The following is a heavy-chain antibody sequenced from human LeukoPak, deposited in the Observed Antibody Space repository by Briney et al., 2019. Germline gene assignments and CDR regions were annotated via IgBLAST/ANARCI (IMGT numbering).Heavy chain of an antibody. CDR3: ARVMRRGNYLDY. V-gene: IGHV3-21*01. Sequence: GGSLRLSCDASGFTFSNYYMNWVRQAPGKGLEWLSSISGSNTYISHADSVKGRFTIARDNVKNSLYLQMNSLRAEDTAMYYCARVMRRGNYLDYWGQGTLVTVSS. J-gene: IGHJ4*02. CDR2: ISGSNTYI. D-gene: IGHD2-8*01. CDR1: GFTFSNYY.